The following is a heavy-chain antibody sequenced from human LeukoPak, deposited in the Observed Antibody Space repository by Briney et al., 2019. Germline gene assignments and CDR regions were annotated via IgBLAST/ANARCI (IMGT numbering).Heavy chain of an antibody. CDR1: GYTFTGYW. Sequence: GASVKVSCKAFGYTFTGYWMHWVRQAPGQGPEWMGGIIPIFGTANYAQKFQGRVTITADKSTSTAYMELSSLRSEDTAVYYCARSTVPRPWWYFDLWGRGTLVTVSS. CDR3: ARSTVPRPWWYFDL. D-gene: IGHD4-11*01. CDR2: IIPIFGTA. V-gene: IGHV1-69*06. J-gene: IGHJ2*01.